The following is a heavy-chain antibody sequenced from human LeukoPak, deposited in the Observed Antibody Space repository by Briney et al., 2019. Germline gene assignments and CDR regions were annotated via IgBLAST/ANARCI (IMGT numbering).Heavy chain of an antibody. J-gene: IGHJ4*02. D-gene: IGHD3-22*01. Sequence: GGSLRLSCAASGFTFSSYWMSWVRQAPGKGLEWVANIKQDGSEKYYVDSVKGRFTISRDNAKNSLYLQMNSLRAEDTAVYYCARGGTYYYDSSGLDYWGQGTLVTVSS. CDR2: IKQDGSEK. CDR1: GFTFSSYW. V-gene: IGHV3-7*01. CDR3: ARGGTYYYDSSGLDY.